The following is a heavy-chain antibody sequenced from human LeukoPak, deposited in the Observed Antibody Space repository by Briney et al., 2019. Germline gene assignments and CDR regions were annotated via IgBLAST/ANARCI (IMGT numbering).Heavy chain of an antibody. CDR2: IIPIFGTA. D-gene: IGHD5-18*01. CDR1: GYIFIGYY. CDR3: ARDADRGCSYGHAAFWDY. V-gene: IGHV1-69*06. J-gene: IGHJ4*02. Sequence: GASVKVSCKASGYIFIGYYMHWVRQAPGQGLEWMGGIIPIFGTANYAQKFQGRVTITADKSTSTAYMELSSLRSEDTAVYYCARDADRGCSYGHAAFWDYWGQGTLVTVSS.